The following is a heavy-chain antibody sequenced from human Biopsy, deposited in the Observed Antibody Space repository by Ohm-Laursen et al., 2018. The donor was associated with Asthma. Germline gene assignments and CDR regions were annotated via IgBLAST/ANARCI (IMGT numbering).Heavy chain of an antibody. D-gene: IGHD2-21*02. CDR1: GGSFSSNY. J-gene: IGHJ4*02. Sequence: TLSLTCPVYGGSFSSNYWSWIRQTPGKGLEWLGDTHHSGYTNYSPSLSSRLTLSVATSKNQFSLRLRSVTAADTAVYYCARGWNCGGDCYSLDYWGQGTLVTVSS. V-gene: IGHV4-34*01. CDR2: THHSGYT. CDR3: ARGWNCGGDCYSLDY.